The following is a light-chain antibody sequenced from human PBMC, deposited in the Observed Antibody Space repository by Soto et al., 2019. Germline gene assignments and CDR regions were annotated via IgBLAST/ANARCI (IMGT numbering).Light chain of an antibody. V-gene: IGLV6-57*03. CDR2: EDN. CDR1: SGSIASNY. CDR3: QSYDSSNLAV. J-gene: IGLJ7*01. Sequence: NLMLTQPHSVSESPGKTVTISCTRSSGSIASNYVQWYQQRPGSAPTTVIYEDNQRPSGVPDRFSGSIDSSSNSASLTISGLKTEDEADYYCQSYDSSNLAVFGGGTQLTVL.